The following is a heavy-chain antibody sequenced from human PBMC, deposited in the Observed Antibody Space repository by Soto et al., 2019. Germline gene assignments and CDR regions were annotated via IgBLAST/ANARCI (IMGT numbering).Heavy chain of an antibody. J-gene: IGHJ4*02. V-gene: IGHV3-23*01. CDR1: GFTFSSYA. D-gene: IGHD6-19*01. CDR2: ISGSGGST. Sequence: GGSLRLSCAASGFTFSSYAMSWVRQAPGKGLEWVSAISGSGGSTYYADSVKGRFTISRDNSKNTLYLQMNSLRAEDTAVYYCAKDGSGWYEEALLGYWGQGTLVTVSS. CDR3: AKDGSGWYEEALLGY.